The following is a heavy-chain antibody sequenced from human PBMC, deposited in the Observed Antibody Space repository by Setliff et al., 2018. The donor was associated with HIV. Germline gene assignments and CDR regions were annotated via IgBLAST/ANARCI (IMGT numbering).Heavy chain of an antibody. CDR1: GFNFTSYS. V-gene: IGHV3-21*01. D-gene: IGHD1-1*01. CDR2: ISSSGNYM. J-gene: IGHJ4*02. CDR3: ASARIPTGGTSTSLDY. Sequence: GGSLRLSCVASGFNFTSYSMNWVRQAPGKGLEWVSSISSSGNYMFYADSVKGRFTISRDNAGNSLSLLMNSLRAEDTAVYYCASARIPTGGTSTSLDYWGQGALVTVSS.